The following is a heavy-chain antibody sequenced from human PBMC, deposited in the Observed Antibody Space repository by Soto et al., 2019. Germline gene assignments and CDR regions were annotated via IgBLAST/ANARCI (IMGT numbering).Heavy chain of an antibody. CDR3: AKDPLRTSAAAIWI. J-gene: IGHJ3*02. CDR2: ISYDGSNK. CDR1: GFTFSSYG. Sequence: GGSLRLSCAASGFTFSSYGMHWVRQAPGKGLEWVAVISYDGSNKYYADSVKGRFTISRDNSKNTLYLQMNSLRAEDTAVYYCAKDPLRTSAAAIWIWGQGTMVTVSS. D-gene: IGHD2-2*02. V-gene: IGHV3-30*18.